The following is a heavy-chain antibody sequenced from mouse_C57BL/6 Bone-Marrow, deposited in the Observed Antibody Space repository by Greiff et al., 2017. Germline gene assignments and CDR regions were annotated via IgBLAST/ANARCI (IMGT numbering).Heavy chain of an antibody. J-gene: IGHJ1*03. V-gene: IGHV1-19*01. D-gene: IGHD1-1*01. CDR1: GYTFTDYY. CDR3: ARSAVVAGDWYFDV. CDR2: INPYNGGT. Sequence: EVQLVESGPVLVKPGASVKMSCKASGYTFTDYYMNWVKQSHGKSLEWIGVINPYNGGTSYNQKFKGKATLTVDKSSSTAYMELNSLTSEDSAVXYCARSAVVAGDWYFDVWGTGTTVTVSS.